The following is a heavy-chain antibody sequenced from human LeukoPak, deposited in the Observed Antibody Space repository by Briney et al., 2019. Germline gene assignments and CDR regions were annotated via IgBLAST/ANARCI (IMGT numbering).Heavy chain of an antibody. CDR1: GFTFGDHA. Sequence: PGGSLRLSCTGSGFTFGDHAMSWVRQAPGKGLEWLGFIRNKAYGGTTEYAASVKGRFTISRDDSKSIAYLQMNGLKSEDTAVYYCSRDSRIQLWLEDYWGQGTLVTVSS. CDR2: IRNKAYGGTT. CDR3: SRDSRIQLWLEDY. J-gene: IGHJ4*02. V-gene: IGHV3-49*04. D-gene: IGHD5-18*01.